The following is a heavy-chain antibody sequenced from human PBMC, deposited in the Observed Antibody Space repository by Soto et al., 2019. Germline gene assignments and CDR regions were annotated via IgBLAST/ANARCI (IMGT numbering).Heavy chain of an antibody. J-gene: IGHJ6*02. Sequence: QAQLEQSGGEVKKPGSSVTVSCKASRVAFSKFIVTWVRQAPVRGLAWVGGIIPIFGTANYAQKFQGRVTITADESTSTSYMEVNNLRSEDTAVYYCAKVRYSSPMGYYYGMDVWGQGTTVTVSS. D-gene: IGHD6-19*01. V-gene: IGHV1-69*01. CDR2: IIPIFGTA. CDR3: AKVRYSSPMGYYYGMDV. CDR1: RVAFSKFI.